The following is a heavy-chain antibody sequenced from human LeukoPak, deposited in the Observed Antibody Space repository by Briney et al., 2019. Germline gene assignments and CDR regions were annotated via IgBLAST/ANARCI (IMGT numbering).Heavy chain of an antibody. D-gene: IGHD4-17*01. CDR2: INAGNGKT. CDR1: GDIFTDYA. Sequence: GASVKVSCEASGDIFTDYAIQWVRQAPGQGLEWLGWINAGNGKTKYSQKFQGRVTITRDTSASTAYMELSGLRSDDTAVYYCARARWTSTVTTYYLDFWGQGTLVTVSS. J-gene: IGHJ4*02. CDR3: ARARWTSTVTTYYLDF. V-gene: IGHV1-3*01.